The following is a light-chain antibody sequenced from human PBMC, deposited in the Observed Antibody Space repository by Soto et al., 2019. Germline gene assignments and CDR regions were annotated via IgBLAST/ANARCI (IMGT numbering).Light chain of an antibody. CDR1: QSISSW. CDR2: DAS. V-gene: IGKV1-5*01. CDR3: QQYNSYSA. J-gene: IGKJ1*01. Sequence: PSTLSASVGDRVTITCRASQSISSWLAWYQQKPGKAPKLLIYDASSLESGVPSRFSGSGSGTEFTLTISSLQPDDFATCYCQQYNSYSAFGHGTKVDIK.